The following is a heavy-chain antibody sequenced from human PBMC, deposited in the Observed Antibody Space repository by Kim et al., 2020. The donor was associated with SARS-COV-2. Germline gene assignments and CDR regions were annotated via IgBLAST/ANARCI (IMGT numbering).Heavy chain of an antibody. D-gene: IGHD3-10*01. CDR3: ARKYGSGTPYFDY. Sequence: YADSVKGRYTISRDNSKSTLYLPMNSLRAEDTAIYYCARKYGSGTPYFDYWGQGTLVTVSS. V-gene: IGHV3-30*07. J-gene: IGHJ4*02.